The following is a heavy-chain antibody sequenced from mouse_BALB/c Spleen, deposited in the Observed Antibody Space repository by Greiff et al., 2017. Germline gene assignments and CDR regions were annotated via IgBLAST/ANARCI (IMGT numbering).Heavy chain of an antibody. Sequence: EVQLEESGGGLVKPGGSLKLSCAASGFTFSSYAMSWVRQTPEKRLEWVASISSGGSTYYPDSVKGRFTISRDNARNILYLQMSSLRSEDTAMYYCARSRGYAMDYWGQGTSVTVSS. CDR2: ISSGGST. J-gene: IGHJ4*01. V-gene: IGHV5-6-5*01. CDR3: ARSRGYAMDY. CDR1: GFTFSSYA.